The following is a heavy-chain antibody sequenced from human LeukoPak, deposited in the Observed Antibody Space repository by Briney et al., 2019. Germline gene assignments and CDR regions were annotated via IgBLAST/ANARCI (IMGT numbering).Heavy chain of an antibody. Sequence: KPSETLSLTCTVSGGSISSSIYFWGWIRQPPGKGLEWIGSIHYSGSTYHDPSLKSRVTVSLDTSKNQFSLKLSSVTAADTAVYYCARHMLPQDFDYWGQGTLVTVSS. CDR2: IHYSGST. D-gene: IGHD3-10*02. CDR1: GGSISSSIYF. J-gene: IGHJ4*02. CDR3: ARHMLPQDFDY. V-gene: IGHV4-39*01.